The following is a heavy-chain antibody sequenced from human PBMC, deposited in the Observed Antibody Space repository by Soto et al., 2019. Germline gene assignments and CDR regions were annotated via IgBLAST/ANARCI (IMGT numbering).Heavy chain of an antibody. CDR2: IYSGDST. CDR3: ARVRSLYCTNGVCYSDY. V-gene: IGHV3-53*01. D-gene: IGHD2-8*01. CDR1: GFTVSSNY. Sequence: GSLRLSCAASGFTVSSNYMSWVRQAPGKGLEWVSVIYSGDSTYYADSVKGRFTISRDNSKNTLYLQMNSLRAEDTAVYYCARVRSLYCTNGVCYSDYWGQGTLVTVSS. J-gene: IGHJ4*02.